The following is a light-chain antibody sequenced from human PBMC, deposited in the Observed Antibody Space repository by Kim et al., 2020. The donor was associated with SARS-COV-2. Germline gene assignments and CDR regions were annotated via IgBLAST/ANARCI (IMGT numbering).Light chain of an antibody. CDR1: SRNVGSYNS. Sequence: GQSVTISCTGTSRNVGSYNSVSWYQQHPGKAPKLIIYDVSKRPSGVPDRFSGSKSGNTASLTISGLQAEDEADYSCCSYAGSYTRVFGGGTQLTVL. CDR3: CSYAGSYTRV. V-gene: IGLV2-11*01. J-gene: IGLJ2*01. CDR2: DVS.